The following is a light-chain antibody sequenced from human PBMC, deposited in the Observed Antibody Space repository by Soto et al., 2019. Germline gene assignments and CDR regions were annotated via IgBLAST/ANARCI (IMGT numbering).Light chain of an antibody. V-gene: IGKV1-5*03. Sequence: DIQMTQSPSTLSASVGDRVTITCRASQSISSWLAWYQQNPGKAPKLLIYKASILESGVPSRFSGSGSGTEFTLTISSLQPDDFATYYCQQYNSYSRTFGQGTKVELK. J-gene: IGKJ1*01. CDR2: KAS. CDR3: QQYNSYSRT. CDR1: QSISSW.